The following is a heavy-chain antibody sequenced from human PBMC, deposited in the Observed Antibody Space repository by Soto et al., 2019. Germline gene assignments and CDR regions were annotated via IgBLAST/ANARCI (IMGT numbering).Heavy chain of an antibody. CDR3: ASRGGNYDSGGQKVDV. V-gene: IGHV3-48*02. CDR1: GFTFSNYA. Sequence: EVQLTESGGGLVQPGGSLRLSCTASGFTFSNYAMNWVRQAPGKGLEWVSYISSSSTTIYYADSVQGRFTISRDNAKHSLYLQMPSLREEDTAMYYCASRGGNYDSGGQKVDVWGPGTKVTVSS. J-gene: IGHJ3*01. D-gene: IGHD3-22*01. CDR2: ISSSSTTI.